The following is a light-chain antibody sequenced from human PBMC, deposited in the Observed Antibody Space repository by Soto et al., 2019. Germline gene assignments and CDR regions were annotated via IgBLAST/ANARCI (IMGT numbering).Light chain of an antibody. CDR1: SSDVGGYNY. V-gene: IGLV2-14*01. CDR3: SSYTSSSVYV. CDR2: DVS. Sequence: QSVLTQPASVSGSPGQSITISCTGTSSDVGGYNYVSWYQQHPGKAPKLMIYDVSNRPSGVSNRFSGSKSGNTASLTISGLQAEDEADYSCSSYTSSSVYVFGTGTKVPVL. J-gene: IGLJ1*01.